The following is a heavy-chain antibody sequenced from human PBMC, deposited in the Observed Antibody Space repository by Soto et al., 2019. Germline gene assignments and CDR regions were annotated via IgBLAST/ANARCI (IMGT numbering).Heavy chain of an antibody. J-gene: IGHJ4*01. D-gene: IGHD7-27*01. V-gene: IGHV5-51*01. CDR1: GYNFGSNW. CDR3: ARHVDNWGVPYYIDS. CDR2: IYPGDSDT. Sequence: LGESLKISCKGSGYNFGSNWIAWVRQMPGKGLEWMGIIYPGDSDTKYSPSFQGQVTISADKSSGTAYLQWGSLKASDTAMHFCARHVDNWGVPYYIDSWGQGTLVTVSS.